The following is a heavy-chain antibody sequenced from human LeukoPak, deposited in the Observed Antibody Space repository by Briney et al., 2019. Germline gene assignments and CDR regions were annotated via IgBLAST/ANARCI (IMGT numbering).Heavy chain of an antibody. J-gene: IGHJ4*02. CDR1: GFSFSSYS. CDR2: ISSGSSYI. V-gene: IGHV3-21*01. Sequence: PGGSLRLSCAASGFSFSSYSMNWVRQAPGKGLEWVASISSGSSYIYYPDSVKGRFTISRDNAQNSLFLQMSSLTADDTAVYFCARDNEAGDLGYWGQGTLVTVSS. CDR3: ARDNEAGDLGY. D-gene: IGHD1-1*01.